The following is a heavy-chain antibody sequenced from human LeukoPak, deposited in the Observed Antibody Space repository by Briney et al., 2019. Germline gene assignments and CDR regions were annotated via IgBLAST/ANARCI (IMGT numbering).Heavy chain of an antibody. J-gene: IGHJ4*02. D-gene: IGHD3-3*01. V-gene: IGHV1-18*01. CDR1: GYTFTSYG. Sequence: ASVKVSCKASGYTFTSYGISWVRQAPGQGLEGMGWISAYNGNTNYAQKLQGRVTMTTDTSTSTAYMELRSLRSDDTAVYYCARDPITISGVVQGDYWGQGTLVTVSS. CDR2: ISAYNGNT. CDR3: ARDPITISGVVQGDY.